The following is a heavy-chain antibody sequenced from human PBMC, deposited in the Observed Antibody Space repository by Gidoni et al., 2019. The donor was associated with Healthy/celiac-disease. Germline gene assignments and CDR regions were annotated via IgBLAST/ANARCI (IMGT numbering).Heavy chain of an antibody. D-gene: IGHD3-10*01. V-gene: IGHV5-51*01. CDR1: GYSFPSYW. Sequence: ELQLGQSGAEVKQPGESLKISCKGSGYSFPSYWLGGVRQMHGNGLEWMGIIYPGDSENRSSPSFQGKGTSSADKYISTAHLQGSSLKAADTAMYYGARLGYYGAGSYLPFDLWGQGTLVTVSS. CDR3: ARLGYYGAGSYLPFDL. J-gene: IGHJ5*02. CDR2: IYPGDSEN.